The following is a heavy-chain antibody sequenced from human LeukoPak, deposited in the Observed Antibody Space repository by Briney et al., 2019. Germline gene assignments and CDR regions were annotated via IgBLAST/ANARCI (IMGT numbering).Heavy chain of an antibody. CDR3: AKVPQWSSFRFFDY. CDR2: ISSGGDIM. Sequence: GGSLRLSCAASGLRFSDYYVSWIRQAPGKGLQWVSYISSGGDIMHYADSVKGRFTISRDNSKNTLYLQMNGLRAEDTAVYYCAKVPQWSSFRFFDYWGQGTLVTVSS. D-gene: IGHD6-13*01. CDR1: GLRFSDYY. V-gene: IGHV3-11*01. J-gene: IGHJ4*02.